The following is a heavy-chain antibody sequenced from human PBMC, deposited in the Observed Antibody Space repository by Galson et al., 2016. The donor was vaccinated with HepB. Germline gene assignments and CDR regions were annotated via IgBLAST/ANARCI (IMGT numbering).Heavy chain of an antibody. CDR2: IYYSGTT. CDR1: GGSISSSSYF. CDR3: ARQDRAGLVNF. D-gene: IGHD6-19*01. V-gene: IGHV4-39*01. J-gene: IGHJ3*01. Sequence: SETLSLTCTVSGGSISSSSYFWAWIRQPPGKGLEWIGSIYYSGTTHYNPSLQSRVTISVDTSKNQFSLRLTSVSAADTAMCSCARQDRAGLVNFWGHGTMVTVPS.